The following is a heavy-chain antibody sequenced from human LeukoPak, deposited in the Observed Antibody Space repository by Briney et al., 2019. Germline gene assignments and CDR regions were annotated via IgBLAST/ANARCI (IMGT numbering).Heavy chain of an antibody. D-gene: IGHD3-22*01. J-gene: IGHJ4*02. Sequence: PGGSLRLSCAASGFTFDDYAMHWVRRAPGKGLEWVSGISWNSGSIGYADSVKGRFTISRDNSKNTLYLQMNSLRAEDTAVYYCAKDYYDSSGYYYLGYFDYWGQGTLVTVSS. V-gene: IGHV3-9*01. CDR3: AKDYYDSSGYYYLGYFDY. CDR2: ISWNSGSI. CDR1: GFTFDDYA.